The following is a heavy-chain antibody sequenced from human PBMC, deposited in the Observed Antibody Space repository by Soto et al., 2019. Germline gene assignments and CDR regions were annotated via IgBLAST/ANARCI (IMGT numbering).Heavy chain of an antibody. J-gene: IGHJ5*02. CDR3: ARDYLRYCSSTSCPFDP. D-gene: IGHD2-2*01. V-gene: IGHV3-20*01. CDR2: INWNGGST. Sequence: PGGSLRLSCAASGSTFDDYGMSWVRQAPGKGLEWVSGINWNGGSTGYADSVKGRFTISRDNAKNSLYLQMNSLRAEDTALYHCARDYLRYCSSTSCPFDPWGQGTLVTVSS. CDR1: GSTFDDYG.